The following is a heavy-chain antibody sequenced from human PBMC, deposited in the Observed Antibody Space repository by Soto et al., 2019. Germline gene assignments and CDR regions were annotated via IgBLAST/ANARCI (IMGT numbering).Heavy chain of an antibody. V-gene: IGHV4-39*01. J-gene: IGHJ3*02. Sequence: PSETLSLTCTVSGGSISSSRCHWGWIRQPPGKGLDWIASIKYSGTTFYNPSLKSRVTLSVDTSKNQFALKLSSVTAAETAVYYCAIYDSSGPKTSRGRWLAFDIWGQGTMVTVSS. CDR2: IKYSGTT. D-gene: IGHD3-22*01. CDR1: GGSISSSRCH. CDR3: AIYDSSGPKTSRGRWLAFDI.